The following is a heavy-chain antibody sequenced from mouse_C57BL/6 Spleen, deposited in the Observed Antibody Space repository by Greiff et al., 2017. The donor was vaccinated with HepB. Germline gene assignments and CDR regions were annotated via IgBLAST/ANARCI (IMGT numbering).Heavy chain of an antibody. CDR1: GYTFTSYW. CDR3: SRSRYDYDGGVWYFDV. Sequence: EVQLQQSGTVLARPGASVKMSCKTSGYTFTSYWMHWVKQRPGQGLEWIGAIYPGNSDTSYNQKFKGKAKLTAVTSASTAYMELSSLTNEDSAVYYCSRSRYDYDGGVWYFDVWGTGTTVTVSS. J-gene: IGHJ1*03. V-gene: IGHV1-5*01. CDR2: IYPGNSDT. D-gene: IGHD2-4*01.